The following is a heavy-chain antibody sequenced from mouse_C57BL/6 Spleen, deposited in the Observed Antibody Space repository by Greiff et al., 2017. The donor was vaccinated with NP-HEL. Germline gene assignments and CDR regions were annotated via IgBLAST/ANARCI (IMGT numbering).Heavy chain of an antibody. Sequence: EVKVEESGAELVRPGASVKLSCTASGFNIKDDYMHWVKQRPEQGLEWIGWIDPENGDTEYASKFQGKAPITADTSSNTAYLQLSSLTSEDTAVYYCTTPTGFAYWGQGTLVTVSA. CDR1: GFNIKDDY. CDR2: IDPENGDT. V-gene: IGHV14-4*01. D-gene: IGHD1-1*01. J-gene: IGHJ3*01. CDR3: TTPTGFAY.